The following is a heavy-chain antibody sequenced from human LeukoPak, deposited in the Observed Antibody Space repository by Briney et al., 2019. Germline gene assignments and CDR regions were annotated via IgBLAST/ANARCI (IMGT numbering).Heavy chain of an antibody. J-gene: IGHJ3*02. CDR3: AGHSGYDRGGAFDI. CDR2: IKQDGSEK. V-gene: IGHV3-7*03. CDR1: GFTFSSYW. D-gene: IGHD5-12*01. Sequence: GGSLRLSCAASGFTFSSYWMSWVRQAPGKGLEWVANIKQDGSEKYYVDSVKGRFTISRDNAKNSLYLQMNSLRAEDTAVYYCAGHSGYDRGGAFDIWGQGTMVTVSS.